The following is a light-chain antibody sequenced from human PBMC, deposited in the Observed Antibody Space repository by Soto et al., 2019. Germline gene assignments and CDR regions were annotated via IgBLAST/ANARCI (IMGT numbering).Light chain of an antibody. V-gene: IGKV2-28*01. CDR3: MQALETPYT. CDR2: LGS. J-gene: IGKJ2*01. CDR1: QRLLHSNGNTF. Sequence: EIVMTQSPPSLTVTPGEPASISRRSSQRLLHSNGNTFLDWYLQKPGQSPQLLIYLGSNRASGVPDRVSGSEAGTDFTLKISRVEAEDAGVYYCMQALETPYTFGQGTKVDIK.